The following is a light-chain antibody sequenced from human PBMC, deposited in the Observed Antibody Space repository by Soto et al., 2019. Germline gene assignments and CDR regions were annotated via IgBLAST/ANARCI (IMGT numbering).Light chain of an antibody. CDR3: CSYAGVSTWV. CDR1: SSDVGSYDI. J-gene: IGLJ3*02. Sequence: QSALTQPASVSGSPGQSITISCTGTSSDVGSYDIVSWYQQHPGKAPKLMIYEGSKRPSGVSNRFSGSKSGNTASLTISGLQAEDEADYYCCSYAGVSTWVFGGGTKLTVL. V-gene: IGLV2-23*01. CDR2: EGS.